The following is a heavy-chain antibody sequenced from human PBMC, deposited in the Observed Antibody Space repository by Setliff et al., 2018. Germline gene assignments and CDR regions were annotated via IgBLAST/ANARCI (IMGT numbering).Heavy chain of an antibody. D-gene: IGHD4-17*01. CDR1: GFTFSSYA. CDR3: ARENYGDYGDAFDI. V-gene: IGHV3-23*03. CDR2: IYSGGSST. Sequence: PGGSLRLSCAASGFTFSSYAMSWVRQAPGKGLEWVSVIYSGGSSTYYADSVKGRFTISRDNSKNTLYLQMNSLRAEDTAVYYCARENYGDYGDAFDIWGQGTMVTVSS. J-gene: IGHJ3*02.